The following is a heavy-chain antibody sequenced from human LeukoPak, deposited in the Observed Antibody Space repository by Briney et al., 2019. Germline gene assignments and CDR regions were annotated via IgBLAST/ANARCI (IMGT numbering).Heavy chain of an antibody. J-gene: IGHJ5*02. D-gene: IGHD6-19*01. CDR3: ARGIAVAANWFDP. V-gene: IGHV4-34*01. CDR1: GGSFSGYY. Sequence: PSETLSLTCAVYGGSFSGYYWSWIRQPPGKGLEWIGEINHSGSTNYNPSLKSRVTISVDTSRNQFSLKLSSVTAADTAVYYCARGIAVAANWFDPWGQGTLVTVSS. CDR2: INHSGST.